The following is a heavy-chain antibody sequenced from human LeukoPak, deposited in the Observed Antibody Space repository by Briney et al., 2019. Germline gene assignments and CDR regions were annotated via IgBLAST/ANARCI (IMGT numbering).Heavy chain of an antibody. Sequence: SETLSLTCAVYGGSFSGYYWSWIRQPPGKGLEWIGEINHSGSTNYNPSLKSRVTISVDTSKNQFSLKLSSVTAADTAVYYCANIGYCSGGSCYRYGMDVWGKGTTVTVS. V-gene: IGHV4-34*01. D-gene: IGHD2-15*01. J-gene: IGHJ6*04. CDR2: INHSGST. CDR1: GGSFSGYY. CDR3: ANIGYCSGGSCYRYGMDV.